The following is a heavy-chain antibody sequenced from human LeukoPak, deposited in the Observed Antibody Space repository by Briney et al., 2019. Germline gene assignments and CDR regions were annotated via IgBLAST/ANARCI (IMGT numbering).Heavy chain of an antibody. CDR3: ARGFARFKSPGYYDSSGPSY. V-gene: IGHV1-8*01. Sequence: ASVKVSCKASGYTFTSYDINWVRQATGQGLEWMGWMNPNSGNTGYAQKFQGRVTMTRDTSISTAYMELSSLRSEDTAVYYCARGFARFKSPGYYDSSGPSYWGQGTLVTVSS. J-gene: IGHJ4*02. CDR1: GYTFTSYD. CDR2: MNPNSGNT. D-gene: IGHD3-22*01.